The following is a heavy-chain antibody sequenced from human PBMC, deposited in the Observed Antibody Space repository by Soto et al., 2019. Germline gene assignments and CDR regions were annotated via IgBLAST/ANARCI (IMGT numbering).Heavy chain of an antibody. J-gene: IGHJ2*01. V-gene: IGHV4-59*01. Sequence: QGPLPGSGPRPGKALGAPALTLPVPGWPLKKYHWGWDRQAPGKGLGGIGYIYYSGSTNYHPSLKSRVTISVDTSKNQFSLKLSSVTAADTAVYYCAREVEWLLFRTAYWYFDLWGRGTLVTVSS. CDR2: IYYSGST. CDR3: AREVEWLLFRTAYWYFDL. CDR1: GWPLKKYH. D-gene: IGHD3-3*01.